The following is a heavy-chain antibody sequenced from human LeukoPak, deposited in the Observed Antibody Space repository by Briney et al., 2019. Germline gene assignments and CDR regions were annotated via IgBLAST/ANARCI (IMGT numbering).Heavy chain of an antibody. CDR1: GFTVSSNY. CDR3: ARGGSSWYNYMDV. J-gene: IGHJ6*03. CDR2: IYSGGST. D-gene: IGHD6-13*01. Sequence: PGGSLRLSCAASGFTVSSNYMSWVRQAPGKGLEWVSVIYSGGSTYYADSVKGRFTISRDNSKNTLYLQMNSLRAEDTAVYYCARGGSSWYNYMDVWGKGTTVTISS. V-gene: IGHV3-53*01.